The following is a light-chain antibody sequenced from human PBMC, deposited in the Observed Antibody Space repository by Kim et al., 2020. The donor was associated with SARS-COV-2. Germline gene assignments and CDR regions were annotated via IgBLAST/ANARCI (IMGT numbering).Light chain of an antibody. CDR3: QSYDSSLSASV. CDR2: GNF. CDR1: SANIGADYE. V-gene: IGLV1-40*01. Sequence: QRVTISCTGSSANIGADYEVHWYQKFPGTAPKLLIYGNFNRPYGVPDRFSGSKSGTSASLAITGLQAEDEADYYCQSYDSSLSASVFGGGTQLTVL. J-gene: IGLJ3*02.